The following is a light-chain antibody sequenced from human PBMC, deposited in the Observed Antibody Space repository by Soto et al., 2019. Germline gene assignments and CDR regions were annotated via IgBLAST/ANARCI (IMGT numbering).Light chain of an antibody. CDR2: AAS. CDR3: LQDYNFPYT. Sequence: AIQMTQSPSSLSASVGDRVTITCRASQGISNDLAWYQQKPGKAPKLLIYAASSLQSGVPPRFSGSGSGTDFTLTISRLQPEDFAAYFWLQDYNFPYTFGQGTKLEIK. V-gene: IGKV1-6*01. J-gene: IGKJ2*01. CDR1: QGISND.